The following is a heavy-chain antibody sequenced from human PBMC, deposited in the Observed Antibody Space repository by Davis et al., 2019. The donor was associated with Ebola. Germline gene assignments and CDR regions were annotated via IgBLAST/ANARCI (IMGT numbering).Heavy chain of an antibody. Sequence: GGSLRLSCAASGFTFSSYWMSWVRQAPGKGLEWVANIKQDGSEKYYVDSVKGRFSISRDNAKKSLCLQMKSLRAEDTAVYYCARERGYSGYDYGFDYWGQGTLVTVSS. CDR2: IKQDGSEK. CDR3: ARERGYSGYDYGFDY. D-gene: IGHD5-12*01. J-gene: IGHJ4*02. V-gene: IGHV3-7*01. CDR1: GFTFSSYW.